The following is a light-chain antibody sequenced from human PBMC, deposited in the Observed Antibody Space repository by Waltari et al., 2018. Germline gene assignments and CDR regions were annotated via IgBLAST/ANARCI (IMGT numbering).Light chain of an antibody. Sequence: ETVLTQSPATLSLSPGGRATISGRASQSVGSDLAWYQQKPGPAPRLRIFDTFNRATGIPARFSGSGSGTDFALTIGSVEPGDFAIYYCQQRRSWPGTFGRGTKAEIK. CDR2: DTF. CDR3: QQRRSWPGT. J-gene: IGKJ4*01. V-gene: IGKV3-11*01. CDR1: QSVGSD.